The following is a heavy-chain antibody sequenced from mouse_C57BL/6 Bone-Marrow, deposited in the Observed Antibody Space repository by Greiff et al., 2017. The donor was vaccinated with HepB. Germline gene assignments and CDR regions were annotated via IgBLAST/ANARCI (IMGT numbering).Heavy chain of an antibody. Sequence: QVQLQQPGAELVKPGASVKLSCKASGYTFTSYWMHWVKQRPGRGLEWIGRIDPNSGGTKYNEKFKSKATLTVDKPSSSAYMQRSSLTSEDSAVYYCARRSNGSSYGYWYFDFWGTGTTVTVSS. D-gene: IGHD1-1*01. CDR1: GYTFTSYW. CDR2: IDPNSGGT. CDR3: ARRSNGSSYGYWYFDF. J-gene: IGHJ1*03. V-gene: IGHV1-72*01.